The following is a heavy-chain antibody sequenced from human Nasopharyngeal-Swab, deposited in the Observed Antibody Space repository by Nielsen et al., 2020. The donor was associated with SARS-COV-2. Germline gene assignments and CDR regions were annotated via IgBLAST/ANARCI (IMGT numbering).Heavy chain of an antibody. V-gene: IGHV4-31*03. J-gene: IGHJ4*02. CDR3: ARVRVFTFDY. D-gene: IGHD3-10*01. CDR1: GGSISSGGYY. CDR2: IYYSGST. Sequence: SETLSLTCTVSGGSISSGGYYWSWIRQHPGKGLEWIGYIYYSGSTCYNPSLKSRVTISVDTSKNQFSLKLSSVTAADTAVYYCARVRVFTFDYWGQGTLVTVSS.